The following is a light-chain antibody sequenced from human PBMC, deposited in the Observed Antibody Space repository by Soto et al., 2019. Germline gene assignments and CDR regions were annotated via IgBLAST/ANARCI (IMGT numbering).Light chain of an antibody. CDR1: QSVSIL. CDR2: GAT. Sequence: ELVMTQSPATLSVSQGARATLSCRASQSVSILLAWYQQKPGQAPRLLIHGATTRATGIPDRFSGSWSGTDCTLTIGRLEPEDGAVFDGQHYDSLPITFGQGTRLEIK. V-gene: IGKV3-15*01. J-gene: IGKJ5*01. CDR3: QHYDSLPIT.